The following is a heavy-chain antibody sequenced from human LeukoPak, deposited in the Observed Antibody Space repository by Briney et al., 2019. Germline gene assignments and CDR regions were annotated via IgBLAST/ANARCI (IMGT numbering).Heavy chain of an antibody. CDR3: ARVSATTVTIYS. Sequence: GGSLRLSCAASGFTFSDHYMSWIRQAPGKGLEWFSYISYSDTTIYYADSVKGRFTISRDNARNSLYLQMNSLRADDTAMYYCARVSATTVTIYSWGQGTLVTVSS. V-gene: IGHV3-11*01. D-gene: IGHD4-17*01. J-gene: IGHJ4*02. CDR2: ISYSDTTI. CDR1: GFTFSDHY.